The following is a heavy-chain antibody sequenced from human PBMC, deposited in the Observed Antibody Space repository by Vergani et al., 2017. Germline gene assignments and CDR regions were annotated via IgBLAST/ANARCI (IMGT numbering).Heavy chain of an antibody. J-gene: IGHJ6*03. CDR2: IYTSGST. CDR1: GGSISSGSYY. V-gene: IGHV4-61*02. CDR3: ARETVFLEWLAPNYYYYYYMDV. D-gene: IGHD3-3*01. Sequence: QVQLQESGPGLVKPSQTLSLTCTVSGGSISSGSYYWSWIRQPAGKGLEWIGRIYTSGSTNYNPSLKSRVTISVDTSKNQFSLKLSSVTAADTAVYYCARETVFLEWLAPNYYYYYYMDVWGKGTTVTVSS.